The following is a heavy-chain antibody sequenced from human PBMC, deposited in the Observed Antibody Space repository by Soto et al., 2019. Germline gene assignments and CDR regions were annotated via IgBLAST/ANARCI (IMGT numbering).Heavy chain of an antibody. CDR3: GGGRDWSVFDY. CDR2: IYYSGST. J-gene: IGHJ4*02. D-gene: IGHD3-9*01. V-gene: IGHV4-31*09. Sequence: VQLQESGPGLVAPSQTLSLTCTVSGGSIGGGGYYWSWIRQHAGKGLEWIGYIYYSGSTYYNPSLSSRITPSGDPYKNQFSVKLSSVTVADTAVYYGGGGRDWSVFDYWGQGTLVTVSS. CDR1: GGSIGGGGYY.